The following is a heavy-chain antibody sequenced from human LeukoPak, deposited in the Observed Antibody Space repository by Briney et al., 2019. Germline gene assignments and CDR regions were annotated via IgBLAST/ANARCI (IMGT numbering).Heavy chain of an antibody. D-gene: IGHD6-6*01. Sequence: GGSLRLSFAASGFTVSSNYMSGVRQAPGKGREWVAVIYSGGRTYYADHVQGRFTISRDNSKNPLYLQMNSLRAEDTAVYYCASVYSQLGAFDPWGQGPLVPVSS. CDR1: GFTVSSNY. CDR2: IYSGGRT. CDR3: ASVYSQLGAFDP. J-gene: IGHJ5*02. V-gene: IGHV3-66*01.